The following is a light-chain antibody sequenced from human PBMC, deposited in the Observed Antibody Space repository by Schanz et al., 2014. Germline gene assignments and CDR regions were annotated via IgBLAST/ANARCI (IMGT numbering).Light chain of an antibody. CDR3: QQYGALPFT. Sequence: EIVMTQSPATLSVSPGERATLSCRASQSVSTNLAWYQQRPGQAPRLLIFDASNRATGIPERFSGSGSVTDFTLTISRLEPEDSAVYYCQQYGALPFTFGGGTKVQI. J-gene: IGKJ4*01. CDR2: DAS. CDR1: QSVSTN. V-gene: IGKV3-20*01.